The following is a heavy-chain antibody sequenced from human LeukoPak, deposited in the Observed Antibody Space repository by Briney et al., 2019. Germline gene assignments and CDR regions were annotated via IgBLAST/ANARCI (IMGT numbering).Heavy chain of an antibody. CDR1: GGSISSYY. CDR3: ARARLDSSGRFDS. J-gene: IGHJ4*02. V-gene: IGHV4-59*01. Sequence: SETLSLTCTFSGGSISSYYWSWIRQPPGKGLEWIGYIYYGGSTDYNPSLKSRVTISKDTSKTQFSLRLSSVTSADTAVYYCARARLDSSGRFDSWGQGTLVTVSS. CDR2: IYYGGST. D-gene: IGHD3-22*01.